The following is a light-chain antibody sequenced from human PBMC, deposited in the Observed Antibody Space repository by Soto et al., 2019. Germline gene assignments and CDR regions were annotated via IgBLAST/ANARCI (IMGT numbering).Light chain of an antibody. CDR3: QVWDTDTDQVL. V-gene: IGLV3-21*02. CDR2: DDS. CDR1: NIGRKS. Sequence: SYELTQPPSVSVAPGQTARITCGENNIGRKSVHWYQQRAGQAPVLVVYDDSDRPSGIPERFSGSNSGYTATLTISRVEAGDEADYYCQVWDTDTDQVLFGGGTQLTVL. J-gene: IGLJ3*02.